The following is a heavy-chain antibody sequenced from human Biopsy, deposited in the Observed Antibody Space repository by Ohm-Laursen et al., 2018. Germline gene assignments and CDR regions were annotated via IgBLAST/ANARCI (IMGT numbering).Heavy chain of an antibody. J-gene: IGHJ3*01. CDR1: GGPIDSYY. CDR3: ASVVLGPTNDAFDL. CDR2: IYDNGDT. Sequence: SETLSLTCTVSGGPIDSYYWSWIRQPPGKALEWIGYIYDNGDTYYNPSLMSLVSISADTSKNQVSLRLNSVTAADTAMYYCASVVLGPTNDAFDLWGQGTMVVVSS. V-gene: IGHV4-59*12. D-gene: IGHD3-22*01.